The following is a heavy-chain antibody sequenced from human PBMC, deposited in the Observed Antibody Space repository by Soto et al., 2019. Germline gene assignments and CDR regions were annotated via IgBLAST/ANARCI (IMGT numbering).Heavy chain of an antibody. V-gene: IGHV3-72*01. CDR1: GFTFSDHY. J-gene: IGHJ6*01. Sequence: EVQLVESGGGLVQPGGSKRLSCVASGFTFSDHYMDWVRQAPGKGLEWVASSRNRVHSHSTEYAASVRGRFTISRDESKSSLYLQMNSLKIEDTAVYYCTRGLLGGAPSYTFHGMDVWGQGTTVTVSS. CDR2: SRNRVHSHST. D-gene: IGHD1-26*01. CDR3: TRGLLGGAPSYTFHGMDV.